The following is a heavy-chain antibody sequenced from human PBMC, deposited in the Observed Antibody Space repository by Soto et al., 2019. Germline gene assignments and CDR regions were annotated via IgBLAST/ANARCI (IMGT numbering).Heavy chain of an antibody. Sequence: GGSLRLSCSASGFTFSSYDLHWVRQAPGKGLEWVAVISYDGSNKYYADSVKGRFTISGDISKNTVYLQMNSLRAEDTAVYYCAKDLATVTTRVRYYSYAMDVWGQGTTVTVSS. J-gene: IGHJ6*02. CDR2: ISYDGSNK. CDR1: GFTFSSYD. D-gene: IGHD4-17*01. V-gene: IGHV3-30*18. CDR3: AKDLATVTTRVRYYSYAMDV.